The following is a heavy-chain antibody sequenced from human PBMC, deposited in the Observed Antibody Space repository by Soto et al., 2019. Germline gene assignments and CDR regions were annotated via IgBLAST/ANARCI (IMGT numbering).Heavy chain of an antibody. V-gene: IGHV4-59*01. CDR2: IYYSGGT. D-gene: IGHD6-19*01. CDR3: ARGAVSNWFDP. CDR1: GGSISSYY. Sequence: PSETLSLTCTVSGGSISSYYWSWIRQPPGKGLEWIGYIYYSGGTNYNPSLKSRVTIYVETSKNKFSLKLSSVNAADTAVYYCARGAVSNWFDPWGQGTLVTVS. J-gene: IGHJ5*02.